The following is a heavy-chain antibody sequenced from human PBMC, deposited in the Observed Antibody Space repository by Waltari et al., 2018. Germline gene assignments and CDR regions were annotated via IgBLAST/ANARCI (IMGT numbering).Heavy chain of an antibody. V-gene: IGHV3-21*02. D-gene: IGHD1-26*01. Sequence: EVQLVESGGGLVKPGGSLRLSCAASGFTFSGYTMTWGRQAPGKGPEWVSSISSSSSYIYYTDSVKGRFTISRDDAKNSLYLQMNSLRAEDSAVYYCARDRGGLVFDYWGQGTLVTVSS. CDR3: ARDRGGLVFDY. CDR1: GFTFSGYT. J-gene: IGHJ4*02. CDR2: ISSSSSYI.